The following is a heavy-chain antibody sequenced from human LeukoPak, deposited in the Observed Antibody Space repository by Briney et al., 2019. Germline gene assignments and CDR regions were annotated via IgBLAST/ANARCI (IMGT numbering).Heavy chain of an antibody. CDR1: GGSLSGFY. CDR3: ARGDVAAGLFDY. CDR2: IYYSGST. V-gene: IGHV4-59*01. D-gene: IGHD6-13*01. Sequence: SETLSLNCSVYGGSLSGFYWSWIRQAPGKGLEWIGYIYYSGSTNYNPSLKSRVTISVDTSKNQFSLKLSSVTAADTAVYYCARGDVAAGLFDYWGQGTLVTVSS. J-gene: IGHJ4*02.